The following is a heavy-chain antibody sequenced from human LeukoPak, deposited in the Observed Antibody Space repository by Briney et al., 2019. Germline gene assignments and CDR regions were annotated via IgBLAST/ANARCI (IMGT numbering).Heavy chain of an antibody. D-gene: IGHD5-12*01. CDR1: GGSISSGGYS. CDR3: VRHDGRGGATMGAFDS. CDR2: IYHSGST. Sequence: SQTLSLTCAVSGGSISSGGYSWSWIRQPPGKGLEWIGYIYHSGSTYYNPSLKSRVTISVDRSKNQFSLKLSSVTAADTAVYYCVRHDGRGGATMGAFDSWGQGSLVTVSS. J-gene: IGHJ5*01. V-gene: IGHV4-30-2*01.